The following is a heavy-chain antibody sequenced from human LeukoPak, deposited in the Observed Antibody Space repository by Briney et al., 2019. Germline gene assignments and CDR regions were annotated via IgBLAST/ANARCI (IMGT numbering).Heavy chain of an antibody. J-gene: IGHJ4*02. CDR3: ARGGRSSGWPAIDY. D-gene: IGHD6-19*01. CDR2: IFYSGNT. CDR1: GDSIFSSSYY. Sequence: SETLSLTCTVSGDSIFSSSYYWGWIRQSPGKGLEWIGSIFYSGNTYYNPSLKSRVTISVDTSKNQFSLKLSSVTAADTAVYYCARGGRSSGWPAIDYWGQGTLVTVSS. V-gene: IGHV4-39*07.